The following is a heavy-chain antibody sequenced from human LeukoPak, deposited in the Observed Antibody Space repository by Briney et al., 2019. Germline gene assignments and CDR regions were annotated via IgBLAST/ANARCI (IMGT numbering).Heavy chain of an antibody. CDR3: AKDGPNPFDWLLDGMDV. J-gene: IGHJ6*02. V-gene: IGHV3-15*07. CDR2: IKSKADGETI. CDR1: GFTFTNAW. D-gene: IGHD3-9*01. Sequence: GGSLRLSCAASGFTFTNAWMNWVRQAPGKGLEWVGRIKSKADGETIDYAAPVKGRFTFSRDDSKNMLYLQMNSLKSEDTAVYYCAKDGPNPFDWLLDGMDVWGQGTTVTVSS.